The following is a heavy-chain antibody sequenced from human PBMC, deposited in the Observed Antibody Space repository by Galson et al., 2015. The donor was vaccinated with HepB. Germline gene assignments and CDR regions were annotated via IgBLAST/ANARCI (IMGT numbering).Heavy chain of an antibody. CDR1: GFTFSSYW. D-gene: IGHD3-3*01. CDR2: SNSDGSST. Sequence: SLRLSCAASGFTFSSYWMHWVRQAPGKGLVWVSRSNSDGSSTTYADSVKGRFTVSRDNAKNTLYLQMNSRRAEDTAVYYCAREGYDFWSGYYTPYYFDYWGQGTLVTVSS. V-gene: IGHV3-74*01. CDR3: AREGYDFWSGYYTPYYFDY. J-gene: IGHJ4*02.